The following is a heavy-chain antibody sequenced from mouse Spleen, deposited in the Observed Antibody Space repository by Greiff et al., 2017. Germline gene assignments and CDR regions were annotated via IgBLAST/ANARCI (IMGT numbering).Heavy chain of an antibody. D-gene: IGHD3-1*01. CDR1: GYTFTDYN. V-gene: IGHV1-18*01. J-gene: IGHJ1*01. Sequence: VHVKQSGPELVKPGASVKIPCKASGYTFTDYNMDWVKQSHGKSLEWIGDINPNNGGTIYNQKFKGKATLTVDKSSSTAYMELRSLTSEDTAVYYSARRGTDAWYFDVWGAGTTVTVSS. CDR3: ARRGTDAWYFDV. CDR2: INPNNGGT.